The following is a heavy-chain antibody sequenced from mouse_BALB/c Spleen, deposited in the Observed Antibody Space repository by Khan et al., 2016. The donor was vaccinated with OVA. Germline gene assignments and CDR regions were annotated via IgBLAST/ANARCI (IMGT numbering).Heavy chain of an antibody. D-gene: IGHD1-1*01. Sequence: DVMLVESGGGLVQPGGSRKLSCAASGFTFNNYGMHWVRQAPEKGLEWVAYISGDSNTIYYVDSVKGRFTISRDNPKNTLFLQMTSLMSEDTAMYYCATSYFYGYYFDYWGPGTTLTVS. CDR1: GFTFNNYG. J-gene: IGHJ2*01. V-gene: IGHV5-17*02. CDR3: ATSYFYGYYFDY. CDR2: ISGDSNTI.